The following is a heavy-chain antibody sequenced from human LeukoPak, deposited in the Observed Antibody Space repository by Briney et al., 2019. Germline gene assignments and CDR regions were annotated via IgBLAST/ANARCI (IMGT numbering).Heavy chain of an antibody. V-gene: IGHV3-21*01. Sequence: GGSLRLSCAASGFSFSSDSMSWVRQAPGKGLEWVSSISSSSSYIYYADSVKGRFTISRDNAKNSLYLQMNSLRAEDTAVYYCARDLSMPQYSYGQGNFDWGQGTLVTVSS. CDR3: ARDLSMPQYSYGQGNFD. CDR1: GFSFSSDS. J-gene: IGHJ4*02. D-gene: IGHD5-18*01. CDR2: ISSSSSYI.